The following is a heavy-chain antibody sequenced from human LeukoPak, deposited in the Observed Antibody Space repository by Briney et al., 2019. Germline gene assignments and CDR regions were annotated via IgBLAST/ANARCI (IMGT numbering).Heavy chain of an antibody. Sequence: GGSLRLSCAVSGLTFTNAWMSWVRQAPGKGLEWVGRIKTNTVGGTTDYTAPVKGRFTISRDDSKNMLYLQMNSLNAEDTGVYYCATSGQRWSYFDYWGQGTLVTVSS. J-gene: IGHJ4*02. V-gene: IGHV3-15*01. CDR1: GLTFTNAW. CDR2: IKTNTVGGTT. D-gene: IGHD2-15*01. CDR3: ATSGQRWSYFDY.